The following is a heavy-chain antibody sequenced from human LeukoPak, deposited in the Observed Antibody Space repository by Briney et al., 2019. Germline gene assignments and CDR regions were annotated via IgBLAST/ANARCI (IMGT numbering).Heavy chain of an antibody. CDR3: ARDGAARPGYYMDV. CDR2: VYYSGST. V-gene: IGHV4-39*07. D-gene: IGHD6-6*01. Sequence: PPETLSLTCTVSNGSISSSSYYWGWIRQPPGEGLEWIGSVYYSGSTHYNPSLKRRVTISVDTSKNQFSLKLTSVTAADTAVYYCARDGAARPGYYMDVWGKGTTVTVSS. CDR1: NGSISSSSYY. J-gene: IGHJ6*03.